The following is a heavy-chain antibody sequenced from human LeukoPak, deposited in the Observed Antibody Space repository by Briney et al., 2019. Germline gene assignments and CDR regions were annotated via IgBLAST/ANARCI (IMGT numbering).Heavy chain of an antibody. CDR3: ATTYHYYGSGSSSYYMDV. CDR1: GGTFSSYA. V-gene: IGHV1-69*06. Sequence: GASVKVSCKASGGTFSSYAISWVRQAPGQGLEWMGGIIPIFGTANYAQKFQGRVTITADKSTSTAYMELSSLRSEDTAVYYCATTYHYYGSGSSSYYMDVWGKGTTVTISS. J-gene: IGHJ6*03. D-gene: IGHD3-10*01. CDR2: IIPIFGTA.